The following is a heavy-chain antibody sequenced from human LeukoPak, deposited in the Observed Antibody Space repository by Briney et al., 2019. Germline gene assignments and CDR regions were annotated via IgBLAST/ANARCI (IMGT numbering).Heavy chain of an antibody. CDR3: ARGSALKGPRFPFDY. CDR1: GYTFTDYY. CDR2: INPNSGDT. V-gene: IGHV1-2*02. J-gene: IGHJ4*02. Sequence: ASVKVSCKASGYTFTDYYMHWARQAPGQRLEWMGWINPNSGDTKYAQKFQGRVTMTRDTSISTAYVELSRLTSNDTAVYYCARGSALKGPRFPFDYWGQGTLVTVSS. D-gene: IGHD4/OR15-4a*01.